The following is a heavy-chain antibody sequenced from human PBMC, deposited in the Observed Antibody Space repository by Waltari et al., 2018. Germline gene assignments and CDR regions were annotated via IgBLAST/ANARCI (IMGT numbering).Heavy chain of an antibody. CDR1: GYSISSGYY. D-gene: IGHD4-17*01. V-gene: IGHV4-38-2*01. J-gene: IGHJ6*02. CDR2: IYHSGST. CDR3: AGLAGHGDYYYGMDV. Sequence: QVQLQESGPGLVKPSETLSLTCAVSGYSISSGYYWGWIRKPPGKGLEWIGSIYHSGSTYYNPSLKSLVTISVDTSKNQFSLKLSSVTAADTAVYYRAGLAGHGDYYYGMDVWGQGTTVTVSS.